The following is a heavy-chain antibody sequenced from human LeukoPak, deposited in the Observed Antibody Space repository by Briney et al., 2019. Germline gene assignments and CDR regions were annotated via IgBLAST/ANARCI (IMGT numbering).Heavy chain of an antibody. J-gene: IGHJ4*02. CDR3: ARASIAARRFFDY. CDR1: GGSISSYY. V-gene: IGHV4-59*01. CDR2: IYYSGST. D-gene: IGHD6-6*01. Sequence: SETLSLTCTVSGGSISSYYWSWIRQPPGKGLEWIGYIYYSGSTNYNPSLKSRVTISVDTSKNQFSLKLSSVTAADTAVYYCARASIAARRFFDYWGQGTLVTVSS.